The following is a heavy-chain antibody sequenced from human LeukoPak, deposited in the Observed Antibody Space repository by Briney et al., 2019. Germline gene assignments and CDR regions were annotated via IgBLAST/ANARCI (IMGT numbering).Heavy chain of an antibody. D-gene: IGHD6-13*01. CDR3: AKGSSNWRDYYYFDY. Sequence: GGSLRLSCAASGFTFSSYAMSWVRQAPGKGLEWVSAISGSGGSTYYADSVRGRFTISRDNSKNTLYLQMNSLRAEDTAVYYCAKGSSNWRDYYYFDYWGQGTLVTVSS. J-gene: IGHJ4*02. CDR2: ISGSGGST. CDR1: GFTFSSYA. V-gene: IGHV3-23*01.